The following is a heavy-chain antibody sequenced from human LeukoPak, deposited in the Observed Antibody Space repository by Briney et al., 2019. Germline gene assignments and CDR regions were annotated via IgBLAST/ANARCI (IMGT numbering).Heavy chain of an antibody. J-gene: IGHJ4*02. CDR1: GFTFSSYG. D-gene: IGHD3-10*01. Sequence: GGSLGLSCAASGFTFSSYGMHWVRQAPGKGLEWVAVISYDGSNKYYADSVKGRFTISRDNSKNTLYLQMNSLRAEDTAVYYCAKDTSYGRGDYFDYWGQGTLVTVSS. CDR2: ISYDGSNK. V-gene: IGHV3-30*18. CDR3: AKDTSYGRGDYFDY.